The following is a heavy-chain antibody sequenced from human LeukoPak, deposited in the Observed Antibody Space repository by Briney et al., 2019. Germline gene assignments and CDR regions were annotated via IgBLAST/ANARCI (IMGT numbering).Heavy chain of an antibody. J-gene: IGHJ5*02. CDR1: GGSISRYY. V-gene: IGHV4-4*07. Sequence: SETLSLTCTVSGGSISRYYWSWIRQPAGKGLGWIGRIYSDGTITYNPSLQSRLTMSIDTSKNQFSLKLSFVTAADTAVYYCARRPPDGPYCSSTSCLEGWFDPWGQGTLVTVSS. CDR3: ARRPPDGPYCSSTSCLEGWFDP. D-gene: IGHD2-2*01. CDR2: IYSDGTI.